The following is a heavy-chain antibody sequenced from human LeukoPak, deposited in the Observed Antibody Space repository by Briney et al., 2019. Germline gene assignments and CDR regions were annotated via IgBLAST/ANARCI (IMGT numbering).Heavy chain of an antibody. CDR3: ATDHSYGGNGFDVFDI. J-gene: IGHJ3*02. Sequence: ASVNVSRKVSGYTLTELSMHWVRQAPGKGLEWMGGFDPEDGETIYAQKFHGRVTMTEDTSTDTAYMKLSSLRSEDTAVYYCATDHSYGGNGFDVFDIWGQGTMVTVSS. CDR2: FDPEDGET. V-gene: IGHV1-24*01. CDR1: GYTLTELS. D-gene: IGHD4-23*01.